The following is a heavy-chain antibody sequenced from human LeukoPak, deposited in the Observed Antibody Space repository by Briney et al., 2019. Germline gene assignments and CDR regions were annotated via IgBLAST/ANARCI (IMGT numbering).Heavy chain of an antibody. V-gene: IGHV3-30-3*02. CDR3: AKTRPLDSSSWSHGDY. Sequence: GGSLRLSCAASGFTFSSYAMHWVRQAPGKGLEWVAVISYDGSNKYYADSVKGRFTISRDNSKNTLYLQMNSLRAEDTAVYYCAKTRPLDSSSWSHGDYWGQGTLVTVSS. D-gene: IGHD6-13*01. CDR1: GFTFSSYA. J-gene: IGHJ4*02. CDR2: ISYDGSNK.